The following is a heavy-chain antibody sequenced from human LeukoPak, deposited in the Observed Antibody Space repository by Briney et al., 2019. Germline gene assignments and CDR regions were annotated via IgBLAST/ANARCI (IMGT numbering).Heavy chain of an antibody. D-gene: IGHD2-21*02. J-gene: IGHJ4*02. CDR1: GYTFTSDD. CDR2: MNPNSGNT. Sequence: ASVKVSCMASGYTFTSDDINWGRQGIGQGVGWMGWMNPNSGNTGYAQKFQGRVTITTNTPISTAYMELSSLRSEDTAVYYCARGTHFYDDYYSFDYWGPGTLVTVSS. V-gene: IGHV1-8*03. CDR3: ARGTHFYDDYYSFDY.